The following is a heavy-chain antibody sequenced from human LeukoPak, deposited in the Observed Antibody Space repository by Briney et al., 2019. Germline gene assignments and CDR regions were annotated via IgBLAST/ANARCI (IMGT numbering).Heavy chain of an antibody. CDR1: GCSISSGYY. D-gene: IGHD3-16*02. Sequence: SETLSLTCTVSGCSISSGYYWGWIRQPPGKGLEWIGSIYHSGSTYYNPSLKSRVTISVDTSKNQFSLKLSSVTAADTAVYYCASRNHYDYVWGSYPQGFDYWGQGTLVTVSS. V-gene: IGHV4-38-2*02. CDR3: ASRNHYDYVWGSYPQGFDY. J-gene: IGHJ4*02. CDR2: IYHSGST.